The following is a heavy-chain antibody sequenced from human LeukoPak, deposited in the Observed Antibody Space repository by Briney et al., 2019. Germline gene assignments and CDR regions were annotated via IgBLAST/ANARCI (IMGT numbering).Heavy chain of an antibody. V-gene: IGHV3-11*01. CDR1: GFTFSDYH. D-gene: IGHD3-10*01. J-gene: IGHJ3*02. CDR3: ARARGSYAFDI. CDR2: ISSSNHSA. Sequence: GGSLRLSCAASGFTFSDYHKGGIRQAPGKGREWFSYISSSNHSAYYAASMKGRFTISRDNAKNSLYLQMNSLRVEDTAVYYCARARGSYAFDIWGQGTMVTVSS.